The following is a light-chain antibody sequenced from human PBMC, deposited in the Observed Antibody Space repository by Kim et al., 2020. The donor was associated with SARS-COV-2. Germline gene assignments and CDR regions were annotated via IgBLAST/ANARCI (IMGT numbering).Light chain of an antibody. CDR1: CGRIGSDY. V-gene: IGLV6-57*03. CDR2: EDK. J-gene: IGLJ1*01. CDR3: QSYDGTNYV. Sequence: GKTVTISCTRSCGRIGSDYVQWYQQRPGSAPTVVIYEDKQRASGVPGRFSGSIDSSSNSASLTISGLQTEDEADYYCQSYDGTNYVFGPGTKVTVL.